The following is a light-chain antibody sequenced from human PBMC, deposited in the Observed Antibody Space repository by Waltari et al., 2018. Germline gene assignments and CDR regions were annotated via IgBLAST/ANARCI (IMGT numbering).Light chain of an antibody. CDR1: DVESKN. Sequence: SYELTQPLSVSVALGQTARVTLGGNDVESKNVYWYQQKSGQAPVLVIYRDSNRPSGISERFSGSNSGNTATLTISRAQAGDEADYYCQVYDSTTYVFGTGTKVTVL. CDR2: RDS. CDR3: QVYDSTTYV. J-gene: IGLJ1*01. V-gene: IGLV3-9*01.